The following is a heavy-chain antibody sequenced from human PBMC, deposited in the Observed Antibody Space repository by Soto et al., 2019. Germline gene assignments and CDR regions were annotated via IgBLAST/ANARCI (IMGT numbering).Heavy chain of an antibody. V-gene: IGHV1-3*01. CDR1: GYTFTRYT. CDR2: INPDNGNT. CDR3: AGGIATGQVGP. Sequence: QVQLVQSGAEVKKPGASVKISCKASGYTFTRYTMNWVRQAPGQRLEWMGWINPDNGNTKSSQKFQDRVIITRDTSGGTAYMDLSRLRSEDPAVYFLAGGIATGQVGPWGQGTLVTVSS. D-gene: IGHD6-13*01. J-gene: IGHJ5*02.